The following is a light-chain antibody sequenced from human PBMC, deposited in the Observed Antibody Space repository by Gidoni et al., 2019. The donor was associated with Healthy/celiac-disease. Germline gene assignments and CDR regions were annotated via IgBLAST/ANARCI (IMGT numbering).Light chain of an antibody. J-gene: IGKJ3*01. Sequence: AIQLTQPPSSLSASVGDRVTITCRASQGISSALAWYQQTPGKAPKLLIYDASSLESGVPSRYSGSGSGTDFTLTFISLQPEDFATYYCQQFNSYPPFTFGPGTKVDIK. CDR3: QQFNSYPPFT. V-gene: IGKV1-13*02. CDR1: QGISSA. CDR2: DAS.